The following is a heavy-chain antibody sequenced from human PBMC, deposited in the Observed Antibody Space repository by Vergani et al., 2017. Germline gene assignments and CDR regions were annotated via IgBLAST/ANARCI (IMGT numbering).Heavy chain of an antibody. Sequence: QVQLVESGGGLVKPGGSLRLSCAASGFTFRDHYMSWIRQAPGKGLEWVSYTSSTGSSISYAHSVKGRFTISRDNATDSVFLQMNSLRAEDTAVYYCARYRGNYDYFDSWGQGTLVTVSP. J-gene: IGHJ4*02. CDR2: TSSTGSSI. CDR1: GFTFRDHY. CDR3: ARYRGNYDYFDS. V-gene: IGHV3-11*01. D-gene: IGHD1-26*01.